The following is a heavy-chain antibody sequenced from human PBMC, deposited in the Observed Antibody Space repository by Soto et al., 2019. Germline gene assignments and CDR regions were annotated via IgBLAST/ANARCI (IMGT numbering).Heavy chain of an antibody. CDR1: GGTFSSYA. J-gene: IGHJ4*02. CDR3: ARDRLYYDSSGFSLDY. V-gene: IGHV1-69*01. Sequence: QVQLVQSGAEVKKPGSSVKVSCKASGGTFSSYAISWVRQAPGQGLEWMGGIIPIFGTANYAQKFQGRVTITADESTSTAYMELSGLRSEDTAVYYCARDRLYYDSSGFSLDYWGQGTLVTVSS. CDR2: IIPIFGTA. D-gene: IGHD3-22*01.